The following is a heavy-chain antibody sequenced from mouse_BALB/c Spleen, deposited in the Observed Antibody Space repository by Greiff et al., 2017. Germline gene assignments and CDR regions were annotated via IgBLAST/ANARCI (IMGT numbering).Heavy chain of an antibody. CDR2: ISSGSSTI. CDR3: ARWPYDYAMDY. CDR1: GFTFSSFG. V-gene: IGHV5-17*02. J-gene: IGHJ4*01. Sequence: DVKLVESGGGLVQPGGSRKLSCAASGFTFSSFGMHWVRQAPEKGLEWVAYISSGSSTIYYADTVKGRFTISRDNPKNTLFLQMTSLRSEDTAMYYCARWPYDYAMDYWGQGTSVTVSS. D-gene: IGHD2-3*01.